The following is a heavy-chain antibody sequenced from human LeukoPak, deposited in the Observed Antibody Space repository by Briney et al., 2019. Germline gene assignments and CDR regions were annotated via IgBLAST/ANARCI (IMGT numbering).Heavy chain of an antibody. Sequence: GGSLRLSCAASGFTVSTNFMSWVRQAPGKGLECVSFMYSGRSTYYADSVKGRFTISRDTSKNTLYLQMNSLRAEDTALYYCAKAKTSPGFPFEHWGLGTLVVVSA. CDR2: MYSGRST. J-gene: IGHJ4*02. D-gene: IGHD3-9*01. CDR1: GFTVSTNF. V-gene: IGHV3-53*01. CDR3: AKAKTSPGFPFEH.